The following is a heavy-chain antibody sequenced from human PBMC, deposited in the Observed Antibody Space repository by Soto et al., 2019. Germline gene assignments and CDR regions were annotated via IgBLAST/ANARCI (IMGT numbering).Heavy chain of an antibody. CDR1: GFTFSSYA. CDR3: AGAERSYKRGGDAFDI. V-gene: IGHV3-30-3*01. CDR2: ISYDGSNK. J-gene: IGHJ3*02. Sequence: GGSLRLSCAASGFTFSSYAMHWVRQAPGKGLEWVAVISYDGSNKYYADSVKGRFTISRDNSKNTLYLQMNSLRAEDTAVYYCAGAERSYKRGGDAFDIWGQGTMVTVSS. D-gene: IGHD1-26*01.